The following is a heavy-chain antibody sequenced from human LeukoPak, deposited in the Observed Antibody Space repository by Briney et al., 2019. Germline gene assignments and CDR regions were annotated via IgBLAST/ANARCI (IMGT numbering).Heavy chain of an antibody. D-gene: IGHD4-17*01. J-gene: IGHJ4*02. CDR3: ARAYGALLNYFDY. V-gene: IGHV4-59*01. CDR1: GGSISSYY. CDR2: IYYSGST. Sequence: PSETLSLTCTVSGGSISSYYWSWIRQPPGKGLEWIGYIYYSGSTNYNPSLKSRVTISVDTSKNQFSLKLSSVTAADTAVYYCARAYGALLNYFDYWGQGTLVTVSS.